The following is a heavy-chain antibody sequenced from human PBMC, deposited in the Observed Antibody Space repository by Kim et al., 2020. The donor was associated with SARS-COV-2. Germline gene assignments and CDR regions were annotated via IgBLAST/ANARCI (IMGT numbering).Heavy chain of an antibody. CDR3: AKDKSSGWQPKYYFDY. J-gene: IGHJ4*02. Sequence: GGSLRLSCAASGFTFDDYAMHWVRQAPGKGLEWVSGISWNSGSIGYADSVKGRFTISRDNAKNSLYLQMNSLRAEDTALYYCAKDKSSGWQPKYYFDYWGQGTLVTVSS. CDR1: GFTFDDYA. V-gene: IGHV3-9*01. D-gene: IGHD6-19*01. CDR2: ISWNSGSI.